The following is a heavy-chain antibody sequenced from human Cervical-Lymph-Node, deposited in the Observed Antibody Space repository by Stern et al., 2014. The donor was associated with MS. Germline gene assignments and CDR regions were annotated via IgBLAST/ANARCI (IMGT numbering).Heavy chain of an antibody. CDR2: ISPSSGTT. Sequence: VQLVQSGAAVKKPGTSVQVSCKASGYTLSNHYLHWVRQAPGQGLEWLGIISPSSGTTTFAQNFQGSLTMTRDTSTSTFYMDLSSLRSEDTAVYFCTRNIAGAATGFDFWGQGTLVTVSS. CDR3: TRNIAGAATGFDF. D-gene: IGHD4/OR15-4a*01. V-gene: IGHV1-46*01. CDR1: GYTLSNHY. J-gene: IGHJ4*02.